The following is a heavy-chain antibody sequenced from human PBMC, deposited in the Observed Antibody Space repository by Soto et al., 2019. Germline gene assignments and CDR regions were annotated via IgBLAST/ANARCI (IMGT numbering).Heavy chain of an antibody. D-gene: IGHD5-12*01. CDR2: IDGSASNT. CDR3: ARGGTGYKQFDY. V-gene: IGHV3-23*01. J-gene: IGHJ4*02. Sequence: EVQLLESGGALVQPGGSLRLSCAASGFTFSSYAMSWVRQAPGKGLEWVSTIDGSASNTYYADSVKGRFTISRDISKNTLFLQMTSLTVEDTAVYYCARGGTGYKQFDYWGQGTLVTVSS. CDR1: GFTFSSYA.